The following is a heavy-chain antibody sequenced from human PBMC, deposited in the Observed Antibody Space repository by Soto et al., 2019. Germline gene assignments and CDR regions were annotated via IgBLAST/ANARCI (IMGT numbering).Heavy chain of an antibody. D-gene: IGHD7-27*01. CDR1: GGTFSSYA. CDR2: IIPIFGTA. V-gene: IGHV1-69*01. J-gene: IGHJ2*01. CDR3: AREELELGFPPSYWYFDL. Sequence: QVQLVQSGAEVKKPGSSVKVSCKASGGTFSSYAISWVRQAPGQGLEWMGGIIPIFGTANYAQKFQGRVTITADESTSTAYMELSSLRSEDTAVYYCAREELELGFPPSYWYFDLWGRGTLVTVSS.